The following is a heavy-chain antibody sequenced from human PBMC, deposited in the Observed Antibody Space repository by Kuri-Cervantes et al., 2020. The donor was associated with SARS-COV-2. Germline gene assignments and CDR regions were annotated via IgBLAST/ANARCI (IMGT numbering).Heavy chain of an antibody. Sequence: ETLSLTCAASGFTFSGHWIHWVRQAPGKGLEWVANIKQDGSEKYYVDSVKGRFTISRDNAKNMLFLQMNSLRAEDTAVYYCVRDGDHWNFDYWGQGTLVTVSS. V-gene: IGHV3-7*01. D-gene: IGHD1-1*01. CDR3: VRDGDHWNFDY. CDR1: GFTFSGHW. CDR2: IKQDGSEK. J-gene: IGHJ4*02.